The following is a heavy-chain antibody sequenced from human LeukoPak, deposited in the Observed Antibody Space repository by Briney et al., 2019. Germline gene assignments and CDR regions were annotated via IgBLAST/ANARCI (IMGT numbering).Heavy chain of an antibody. CDR1: GGSISISSYY. Sequence: SETLSLTCTVSGGSISISSYYWNWIRQPPGKGLEWIGYIYYSGSTNYNPSLKSRVTISVDTSKNQFSLKLSSVTAADTAVYFCARDRGFRVRGVIILSGARGAFDIWGQGTMVTVSS. V-gene: IGHV4-61*01. CDR3: ARDRGFRVRGVIILSGARGAFDI. J-gene: IGHJ3*02. CDR2: IYYSGST. D-gene: IGHD3-10*01.